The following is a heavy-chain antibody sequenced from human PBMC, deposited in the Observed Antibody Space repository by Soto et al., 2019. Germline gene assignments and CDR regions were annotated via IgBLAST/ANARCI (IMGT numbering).Heavy chain of an antibody. Sequence: SETLSLTCTVSGGSIISYYWSWSRQPPGKGLEWIGYIYYSGSTNYNPSLKSRVTISVDTSKNQFSLKLSSVTAADTAVYYCARLGRSSSSEYYFDYWGQGTLVTVSS. CDR2: IYYSGST. CDR3: ARLGRSSSSEYYFDY. D-gene: IGHD6-6*01. CDR1: GGSIISYY. J-gene: IGHJ4*02. V-gene: IGHV4-59*08.